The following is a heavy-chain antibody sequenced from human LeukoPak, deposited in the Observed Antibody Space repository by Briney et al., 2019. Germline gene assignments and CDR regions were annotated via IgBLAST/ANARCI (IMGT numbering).Heavy chain of an antibody. Sequence: GESLKISCKGFGYSFTSYWIGWVRQMPGKGLECVGIIYPGDSDTIYSPSFQGQVTMSADESISTAYLQWTSLKASDTAMYYCARTYGGNSKIDYWGRGTLVTVSS. D-gene: IGHD4-23*01. CDR3: ARTYGGNSKIDY. J-gene: IGHJ4*02. V-gene: IGHV5-51*01. CDR2: IYPGDSDT. CDR1: GYSFTSYW.